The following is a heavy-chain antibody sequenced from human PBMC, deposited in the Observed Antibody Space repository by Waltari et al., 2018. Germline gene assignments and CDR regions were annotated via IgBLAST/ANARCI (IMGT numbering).Heavy chain of an antibody. D-gene: IGHD3-16*02. Sequence: QVQLQQWGAGLLKPSETLSLTCAVYGGSFSGYYWSWIRQHPGKGLEWLGEINHSGSTNYNPSLKSRVTISVDTSKNQFSLKLSSVTAADTAVYYCARRPYDYVWGGYRYRNGVDAFDIWGQGTMVTVSS. CDR3: ARRPYDYVWGGYRYRNGVDAFDI. CDR2: INHSGST. CDR1: GGSFSGYY. V-gene: IGHV4-34*01. J-gene: IGHJ3*02.